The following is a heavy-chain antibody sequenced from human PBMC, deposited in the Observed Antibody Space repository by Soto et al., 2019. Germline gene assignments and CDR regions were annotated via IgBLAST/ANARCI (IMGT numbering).Heavy chain of an antibody. CDR1: GYTFTNYA. CDR2: INAGNGNT. D-gene: IGHD2-2*02. V-gene: IGHV1-3*01. CDR3: ARDTALLDY. J-gene: IGHJ4*02. Sequence: GASVKVSCKASGYTFTNYAIHWVRQAPGQRLERMGWINAGNGNTKYSQKFQGRVTITRDTSASTAYMELSSLRSEDTAVHYCARDTALLDYWGQGTLVTVSS.